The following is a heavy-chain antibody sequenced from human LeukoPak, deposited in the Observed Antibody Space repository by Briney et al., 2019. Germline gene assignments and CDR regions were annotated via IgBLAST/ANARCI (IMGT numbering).Heavy chain of an antibody. D-gene: IGHD4-11*01. Sequence: ASVKVSCKASGGTFSSYAISWVRQAPGQGLEWMGGIIPIFGTANYAQKFQGRVTITADESTSTAYVELSSLRSEDTAVYYCARGSRGLYSNYVSYFDYWGQGTLVTVSS. CDR3: ARGSRGLYSNYVSYFDY. V-gene: IGHV1-69*01. CDR2: IIPIFGTA. CDR1: GGTFSSYA. J-gene: IGHJ4*02.